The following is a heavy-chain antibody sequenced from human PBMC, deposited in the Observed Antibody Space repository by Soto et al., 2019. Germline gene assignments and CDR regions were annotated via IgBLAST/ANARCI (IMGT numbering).Heavy chain of an antibody. J-gene: IGHJ1*01. D-gene: IGHD2-15*01. CDR3: AGTWRGYCSGGSCHEYFQH. V-gene: IGHV4-59*01. CDR1: GGSISSYY. Sequence: SETLSLTCTVSGGSISSYYWSWIRQPPGKGLEWIGYIYYSGSTNYNPSLKSRVTISVDTSKNQFSLKLSSVTAADTAVYYCAGTWRGYCSGGSCHEYFQHWGQGTLVTVS. CDR2: IYYSGST.